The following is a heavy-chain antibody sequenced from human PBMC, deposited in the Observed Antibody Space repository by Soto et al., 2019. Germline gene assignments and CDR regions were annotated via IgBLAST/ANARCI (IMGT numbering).Heavy chain of an antibody. Sequence: GGSLRLSCAAAGFTFSSYGMHWVRQAPGKGLEWVAVIWYDGSNKYYADSVKGRFTISRDNSKNTLYLQMNSLRAEDTAVYYCARVAYYYDSSGYFYWGQGTLVTVSS. J-gene: IGHJ4*02. CDR1: GFTFSSYG. D-gene: IGHD3-22*01. CDR2: IWYDGSNK. CDR3: ARVAYYYDSSGYFY. V-gene: IGHV3-33*01.